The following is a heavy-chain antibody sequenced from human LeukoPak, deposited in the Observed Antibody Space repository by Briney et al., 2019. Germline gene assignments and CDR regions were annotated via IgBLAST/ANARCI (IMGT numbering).Heavy chain of an antibody. Sequence: GGSLRLSCATSGFTCSNYNMNWVRQAPGKGLEWVSSISSGSSYIYYADSVKGRFTISRDNAKNSLYLQMNSLRAEDTALYYCARSIAVVPGYWGQGTLVTVSS. CDR2: ISSGSSYI. CDR3: ARSIAVVPGY. D-gene: IGHD6-19*01. V-gene: IGHV3-21*04. J-gene: IGHJ4*02. CDR1: GFTCSNYN.